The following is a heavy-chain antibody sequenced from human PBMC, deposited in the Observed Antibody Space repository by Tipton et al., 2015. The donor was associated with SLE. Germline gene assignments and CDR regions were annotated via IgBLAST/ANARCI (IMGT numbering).Heavy chain of an antibody. CDR1: GFTFSSYS. D-gene: IGHD2-2*01. J-gene: IGHJ3*02. Sequence: SLRLSCAASGFTFSSYSMNWVRQAPGKGLEWVSYISSSSSTIYYADSVKGRFTISRDNAKNSLYLQMNSLRAEDTAVYYCARHSVVPAEDAFDIWGQGTMVTVSS. CDR3: ARHSVVPAEDAFDI. V-gene: IGHV3-48*01. CDR2: ISSSSSTI.